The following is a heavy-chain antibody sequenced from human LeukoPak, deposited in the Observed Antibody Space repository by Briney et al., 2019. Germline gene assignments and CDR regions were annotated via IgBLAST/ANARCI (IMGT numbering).Heavy chain of an antibody. CDR2: IYHSGGT. CDR3: ARGGPRTFHWFDP. J-gene: IGHJ5*02. Sequence: SETLSLTCAVSGGSISSGGYSWSWIRQPPGKGLEWIGYIYHSGGTYYNPSLKSRVTISVDRSKNQFSLKLSSVTAADTAVYYCARGGPRTFHWFDPWGQGTLVTVSS. CDR1: GGSISSGGYS. D-gene: IGHD3-16*01. V-gene: IGHV4-30-2*01.